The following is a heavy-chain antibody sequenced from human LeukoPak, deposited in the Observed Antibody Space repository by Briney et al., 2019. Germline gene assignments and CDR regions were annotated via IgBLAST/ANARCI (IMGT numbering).Heavy chain of an antibody. CDR1: GFTFDDSV. V-gene: IGHV3-20*04. Sequence: GGSLRLSCAASGFTFDDSVMSWVRQAPGKGLEWVSGINWNGGSTGYADSVKGRFTISRDNAKNSLYLQMNSLRAEDTAVYYCARESVAATDYWGQGTLVTVSS. J-gene: IGHJ4*02. D-gene: IGHD2-15*01. CDR3: ARESVAATDY. CDR2: INWNGGST.